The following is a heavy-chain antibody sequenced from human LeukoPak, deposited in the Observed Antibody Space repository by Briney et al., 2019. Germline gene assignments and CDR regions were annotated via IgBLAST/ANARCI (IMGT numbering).Heavy chain of an antibody. CDR3: ARDRRSSCWYRCFDY. V-gene: IGHV3-66*01. Sequence: GSLRLSCAASGFTVSTNYMSWVRQAPGKGLEWVSVINNGGSTYYAGSVKGRFTISRDNSKNTLYLQMNSLRAEDTAVYYCARDRRSSCWYRCFDYWGQGTLVTVSS. J-gene: IGHJ4*02. CDR1: GFTVSTNY. D-gene: IGHD6-13*01. CDR2: INNGGST.